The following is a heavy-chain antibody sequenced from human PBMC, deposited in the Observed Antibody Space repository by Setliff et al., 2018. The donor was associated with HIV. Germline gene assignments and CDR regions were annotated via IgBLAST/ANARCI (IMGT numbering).Heavy chain of an antibody. CDR3: AREEKLSAVAGTMYYYYAMDV. CDR1: GGSIRSDSYY. Sequence: SETLSLTCTVSGGSIRSDSYYWTWIRQPAGEGLEWIGRIYSSANTNYNPSLESRVTISVDTSKNQFSLKLSSVTAADTAVYYCAREEKLSAVAGTMYYYYAMDVWGQGTTVTVSS. CDR2: IYSSANT. J-gene: IGHJ6*02. V-gene: IGHV4-61*02. D-gene: IGHD6-19*01.